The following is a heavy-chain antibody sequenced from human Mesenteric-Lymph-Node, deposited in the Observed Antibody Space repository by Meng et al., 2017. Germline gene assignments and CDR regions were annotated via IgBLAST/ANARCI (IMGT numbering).Heavy chain of an antibody. D-gene: IGHD3-10*01. CDR3: ARSSPLWFGESYNWFDP. CDR2: INPNSGGT. V-gene: IGHV1-2*02. Sequence: GESLKISCKASGYTFTGYYMHWVRQAPGQGLEWMGWINPNSGGTNYAQKFQGRVTMTRDTSISTAYMELSRLRSDDTAVYYCARSSPLWFGESYNWFDPWGQGTLVTVSS. CDR1: GYTFTGYY. J-gene: IGHJ5*02.